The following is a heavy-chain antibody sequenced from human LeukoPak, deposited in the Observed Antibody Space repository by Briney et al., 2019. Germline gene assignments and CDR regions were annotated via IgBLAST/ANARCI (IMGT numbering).Heavy chain of an antibody. Sequence: ASVKVSCKASGYTFTSYAIHWVRQAPGQRLEWMGWISAGNGNTKYSQNFQGRVTFISNTSATTAFMELSSLRSEDAAVYYCAREGRRELVYFDYWGQGTLVTVSS. CDR2: ISAGNGNT. CDR3: AREGRRELVYFDY. J-gene: IGHJ4*02. V-gene: IGHV1-3*01. D-gene: IGHD1-26*01. CDR1: GYTFTSYA.